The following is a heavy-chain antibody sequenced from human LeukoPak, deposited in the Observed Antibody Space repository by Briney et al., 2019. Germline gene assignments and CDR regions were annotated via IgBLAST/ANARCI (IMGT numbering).Heavy chain of an antibody. D-gene: IGHD1-7*01. CDR2: IYYSGST. Sequence: SETLSLTCTVSGGSISSSSYYWGWIRQPPGKGLEWIGSIYYSGSTYYNPSLKSRVTISVDTSKNQFSLKLSSVTAADTAVYYCARDPETRLREGVWFDPWGQGTLVTVSS. CDR3: ARDPETRLREGVWFDP. V-gene: IGHV4-39*07. CDR1: GGSISSSSYY. J-gene: IGHJ5*02.